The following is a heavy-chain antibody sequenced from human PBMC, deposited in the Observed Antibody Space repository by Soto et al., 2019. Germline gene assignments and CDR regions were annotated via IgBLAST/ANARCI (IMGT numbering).Heavy chain of an antibody. CDR3: AKDVGYSGSTKKRGAFDI. D-gene: IGHD6-19*01. Sequence: GGSLRLSCAASGFTFSSYGMHWVRQAPGKGLERVAVISYDGSNKYYADSVKGRFTISRDNSKNTLYLQMNSLRAEDTAVYYCAKDVGYSGSTKKRGAFDIWGQGTMVTVSS. CDR1: GFTFSSYG. J-gene: IGHJ3*02. CDR2: ISYDGSNK. V-gene: IGHV3-30*18.